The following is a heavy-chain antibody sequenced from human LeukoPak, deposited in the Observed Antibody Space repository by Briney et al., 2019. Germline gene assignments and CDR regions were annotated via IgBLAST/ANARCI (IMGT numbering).Heavy chain of an antibody. CDR1: GFTFSSYG. D-gene: IGHD3-10*01. Sequence: PRGSLRLSCAASGFTFSSYGMHWVRQAPGKGLEWVAVISYDGSNKYYADSVKGRFTISRDNSKNTLYLQMNSLRAEDTAVYYCAKDVMHYGSGRPFYMDVWGKGTTV. CDR3: AKDVMHYGSGRPFYMDV. V-gene: IGHV3-30*18. J-gene: IGHJ6*03. CDR2: ISYDGSNK.